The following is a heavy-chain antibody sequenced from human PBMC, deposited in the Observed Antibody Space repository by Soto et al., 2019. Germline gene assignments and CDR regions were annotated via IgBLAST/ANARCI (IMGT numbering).Heavy chain of an antibody. CDR1: GFSVSSSY. D-gene: IGHD6-6*01. V-gene: IGHV3-53*04. CDR3: VGPTRDFDY. J-gene: IGHJ4*02. CDR2: FYSGGTT. Sequence: LSLTCVVSGFSVSSSYMSWVRQAPEKGLELVSVFYSGGTTYYADSVKGRFTISRHSSNNTLYLQMNSLGPEDTAVYYCVGPTRDFDYWGQGTLVTVSS.